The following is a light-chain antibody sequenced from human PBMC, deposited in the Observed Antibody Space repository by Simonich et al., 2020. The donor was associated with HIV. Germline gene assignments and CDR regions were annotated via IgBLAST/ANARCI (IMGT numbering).Light chain of an antibody. V-gene: IGLV3-10*01. Sequence: SYELTQPPSVSVSPGQTARITCSGDALPKEYAYWYQQKSGQAPGLVIYVDIKRPSGIPEGFSGSSSGTMATLTISGAQVEDEADYYCYSTDSSGNHRVFGGGTKLTVL. CDR1: ALPKEY. J-gene: IGLJ3*02. CDR2: VDI. CDR3: YSTDSSGNHRV.